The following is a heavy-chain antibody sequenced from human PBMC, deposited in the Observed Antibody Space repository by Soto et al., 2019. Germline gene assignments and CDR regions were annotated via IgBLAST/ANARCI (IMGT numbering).Heavy chain of an antibody. CDR2: IIPLFGTT. CDR1: GGTFSTYP. J-gene: IGHJ5*02. D-gene: IGHD6-13*01. V-gene: IGHV1-69*01. Sequence: QVQLVQSGAEVRMPGSSVKVSCKASGGTFSTYPINWVRQAPGHGLEWMGGIIPLFGTTNYAQKFKGRVTITADESTSTAYMGLSSLRAEDAAVYYCARGATHGSSWYFWFDTWGQGTLVTVSS. CDR3: ARGATHGSSWYFWFDT.